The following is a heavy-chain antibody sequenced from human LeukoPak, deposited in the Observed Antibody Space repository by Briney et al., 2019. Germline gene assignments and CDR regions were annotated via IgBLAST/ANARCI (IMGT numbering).Heavy chain of an antibody. CDR2: INSDGSST. Sequence: PGGSLRLSCAASGFTFSSYWIHGVRQAPGKGLAWVSRINSDGSSTSYADSVKGRFTISRDNAKTTLYLQMNSLRAEDTAVYYCASIFEDYYDFWSGYLPIDYWGKGTRVTVSS. D-gene: IGHD3-3*01. CDR3: ASIFEDYYDFWSGYLPIDY. J-gene: IGHJ4*02. CDR1: GFTFSSYW. V-gene: IGHV3-74*01.